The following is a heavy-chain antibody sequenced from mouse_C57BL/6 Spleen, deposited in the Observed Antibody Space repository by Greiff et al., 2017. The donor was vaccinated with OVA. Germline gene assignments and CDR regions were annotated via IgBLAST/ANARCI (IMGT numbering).Heavy chain of an antibody. CDR1: GFTFSDYG. D-gene: IGHD1-1*01. J-gene: IGHJ4*01. CDR2: ISSGSSTI. V-gene: IGHV5-17*01. CDR3: ARPDYYGSSYDYYAMDY. Sequence: EVQVVESGGGLVKPGGSLKLSCAASGFTFSDYGMHWVRQAPEKGLEWVAYISSGSSTIYYADTVKGRFTISRDNAKNTLFLQMTSLRSEDTAMYYCARPDYYGSSYDYYAMDYWGQGTSVTVSS.